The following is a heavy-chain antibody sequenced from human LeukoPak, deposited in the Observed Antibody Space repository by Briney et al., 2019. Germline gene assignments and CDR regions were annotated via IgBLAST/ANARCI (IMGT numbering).Heavy chain of an antibody. J-gene: IGHJ4*02. Sequence: ESGPTLVNPTQTLTLTCTFSGFSLSTSGEGVGWIRQSPGKALEWLALIYWDDDKRYIPSLNSRLTITKDPSKSQVVLTMTNMDPVDTATYYCAHRLPGYISGWSQGNFDYWGQGTLVTASS. V-gene: IGHV2-5*02. D-gene: IGHD6-19*01. CDR3: AHRLPGYISGWSQGNFDY. CDR2: IYWDDDK. CDR1: GFSLSTSGEG.